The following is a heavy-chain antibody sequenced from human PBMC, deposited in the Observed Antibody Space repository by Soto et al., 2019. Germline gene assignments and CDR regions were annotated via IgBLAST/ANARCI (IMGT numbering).Heavy chain of an antibody. J-gene: IGHJ3*02. Sequence: GGSLRLSCAASGFTFDDYAMHWVRQAPGKGLEWVSGISWNSGSIGYADSVKGRFTISRDNAKNSLYLQMNSLRAEDTALYYCAKDPHYYYDSSGAFDIWGQGTMVTVSS. D-gene: IGHD3-22*01. CDR2: ISWNSGSI. CDR1: GFTFDDYA. V-gene: IGHV3-9*01. CDR3: AKDPHYYYDSSGAFDI.